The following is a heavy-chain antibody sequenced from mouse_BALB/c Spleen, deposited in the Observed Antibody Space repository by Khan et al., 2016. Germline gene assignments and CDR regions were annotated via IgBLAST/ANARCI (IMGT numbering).Heavy chain of an antibody. Sequence: QIQLVQSGPELKKPGKTVKISCKASGYTFTNYGMNWVKQAPGKGLKWMGWINTYSGESTYADDFKGRFAFSLETSANTAYLQINNLKHDDKATYFCARYRYYYGSSRYFDVWGAGTTVTVSS. V-gene: IGHV9-1*02. CDR2: INTYSGES. CDR1: GYTFTNYG. CDR3: ARYRYYYGSSRYFDV. D-gene: IGHD1-1*01. J-gene: IGHJ1*01.